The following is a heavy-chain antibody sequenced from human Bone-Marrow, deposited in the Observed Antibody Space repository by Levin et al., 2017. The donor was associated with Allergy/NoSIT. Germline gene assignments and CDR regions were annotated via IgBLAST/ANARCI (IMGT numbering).Heavy chain of an antibody. Sequence: AASVKVSCKASGYTFTDYYMNWVRQAPGQGLEWMGWINPNSGGTNYAQKFQGRVNMTRDTSISTAYMELGGLRSDDTAVYYCARDPEYYDRAFDIWGQGTMFTVSS. J-gene: IGHJ3*02. CDR2: INPNSGGT. CDR1: GYTFTDYY. V-gene: IGHV1-2*02. CDR3: ARDPEYYDRAFDI. D-gene: IGHD3-22*01.